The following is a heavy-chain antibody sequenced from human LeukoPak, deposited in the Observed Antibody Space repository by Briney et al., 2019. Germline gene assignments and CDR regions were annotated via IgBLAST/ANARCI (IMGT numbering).Heavy chain of an antibody. CDR2: IRNKANRYTI. CDR3: VRATYCTGGSCYTGDY. V-gene: IGHV3-72*01. J-gene: IGHJ4*02. D-gene: IGHD2-15*01. CDR1: GFTFSDYF. Sequence: GGSLRLSCAASGFTFSDYFMDWVRQAPGKGLEWVGRIRNKANRYTIDYAASVKGRFTISRDDSKSSLYLQMNSLTIEDTAVYYCVRATYCTGGSCYTGDYWGQGTLVTVSS.